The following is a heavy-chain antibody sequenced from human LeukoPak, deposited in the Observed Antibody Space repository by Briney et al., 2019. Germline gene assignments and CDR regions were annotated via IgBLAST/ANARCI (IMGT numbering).Heavy chain of an antibody. J-gene: IGHJ4*02. CDR1: GFTVSSNY. Sequence: PGGSLRLSCVASGFTVSSNYMSWIRQAPGKGLEWVSYISSSGSTIYYADSVKGRFTISRDNAKNSLYLQMNSLRAEGTAVYYCARERYYYDSSGYLFDYWGQGTLVTVSS. V-gene: IGHV3-11*04. D-gene: IGHD3-22*01. CDR3: ARERYYYDSSGYLFDY. CDR2: ISSSGSTI.